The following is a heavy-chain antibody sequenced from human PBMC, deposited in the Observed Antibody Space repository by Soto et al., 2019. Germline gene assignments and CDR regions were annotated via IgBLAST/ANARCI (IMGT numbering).Heavy chain of an antibody. CDR1: GGSISSYY. J-gene: IGHJ6*03. D-gene: IGHD4-17*01. Sequence: SETLSLTCTVSGGSISSYYWSWIRQPPGKGLEWIGYIYYSGSTNYNPSLKSRVTISVDTSKNQFSLKLSSVTAADTAVYYCARTPQGDYAPYYYMDVWGKGTTVTVSS. CDR3: ARTPQGDYAPYYYMDV. V-gene: IGHV4-59*08. CDR2: IYYSGST.